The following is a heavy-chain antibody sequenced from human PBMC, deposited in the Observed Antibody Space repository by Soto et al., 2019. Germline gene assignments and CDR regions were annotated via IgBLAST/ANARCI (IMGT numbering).Heavy chain of an antibody. CDR1: GFTFSIYA. V-gene: IGHV3-23*01. J-gene: IGHJ4*02. CDR2: ISGSGGST. D-gene: IGHD6-13*01. CDR3: AKATRGGAATLIRDY. Sequence: GGSRRLSWAGAGFTFSIYARSWVRQAPGKGLEWVSAISGSGGSTYYADSVKGRFTISRDNSKNTLYLQMNSLRADDTAVYYCAKATRGGAATLIRDYWGQGTLVPVSS.